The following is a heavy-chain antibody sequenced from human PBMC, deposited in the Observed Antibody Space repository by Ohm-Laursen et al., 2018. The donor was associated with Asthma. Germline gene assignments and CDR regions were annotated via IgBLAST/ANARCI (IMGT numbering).Heavy chain of an antibody. CDR3: ARDRGGDRSFDY. J-gene: IGHJ4*02. V-gene: IGHV3-53*01. CDR2: IYSGGST. Sequence: SLRLSCTAPGFTVSSNYMSWVRQAPGKGLEWVSVIYSGGSTYYADSVKGRFTISRDNSKNTLYLQMNSLRDEDTAVYYCARDRGGDRSFDYWGQGTLVTVSS. CDR1: GFTVSSNY. D-gene: IGHD2-21*02.